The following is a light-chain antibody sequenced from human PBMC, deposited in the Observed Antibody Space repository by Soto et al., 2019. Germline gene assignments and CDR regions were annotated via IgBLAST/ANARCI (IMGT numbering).Light chain of an antibody. CDR1: QSLLHSNGYNY. CDR3: MQALQTPLT. J-gene: IGKJ4*01. CDR2: LGS. V-gene: IGKV2-28*01. Sequence: DIVMTQSPLSLPVTPGEPASISCRSSQSLLHSNGYNYLDWYLQKPGQSPQLLIYLGSNRASGVPDRFRGSASATDFTLKISRVEAEDVGVYYCMQALQTPLTFGGGPKVDI.